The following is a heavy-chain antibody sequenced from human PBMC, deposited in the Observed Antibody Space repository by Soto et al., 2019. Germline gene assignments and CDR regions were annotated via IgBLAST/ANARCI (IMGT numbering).Heavy chain of an antibody. Sequence: QLQLQESGPGLVKPSETLSLTCTVSGGSISSSSYYWGWIRQPPGKGLEWIGSIYYSGSTYYNPSLMSRVTISVDTSKNQFSLKLSSVTAADTAVYYCARQKAYSSSWYGDYWGQGTLVTVSS. CDR1: GGSISSSSYY. CDR3: ARQKAYSSSWYGDY. CDR2: IYYSGST. D-gene: IGHD6-13*01. J-gene: IGHJ4*02. V-gene: IGHV4-39*01.